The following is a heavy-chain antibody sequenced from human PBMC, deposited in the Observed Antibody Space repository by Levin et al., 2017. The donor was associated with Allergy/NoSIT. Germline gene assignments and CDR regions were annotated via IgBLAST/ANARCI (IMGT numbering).Heavy chain of an antibody. D-gene: IGHD2-2*01. CDR2: IHYTGYT. V-gene: IGHV4-59*08. Sequence: SQTLSLTCTVSGGSISSYYWSWIRQSPGKRPGWIGYIHYTGYTNYSPSLKSRVTISLDTSKNQFSLKLTSVTAADTAVYSCARSAHVTVIPAAIFAFDPWGQGILVTVSS. CDR3: ARSAHVTVIPAAIFAFDP. J-gene: IGHJ5*02. CDR1: GGSISSYY.